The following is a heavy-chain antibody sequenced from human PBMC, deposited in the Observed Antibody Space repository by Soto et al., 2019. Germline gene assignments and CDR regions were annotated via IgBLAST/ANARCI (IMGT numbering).Heavy chain of an antibody. CDR1: GFTFSHYG. D-gene: IGHD1-26*01. CDR2: ISYDGSNK. V-gene: IGHV3-30*03. Sequence: QVQLVESGGGMVQPGRSLRLSCAASGFTFSHYGIHWVRQAPGKGLEWLAVISYDGSNKHYADSVKGRFTVSRDNSKNMLYLQMNSLRAEDTAVYFCARYSGKYQGPIDYWGQGTLVTVSS. CDR3: ARYSGKYQGPIDY. J-gene: IGHJ4*02.